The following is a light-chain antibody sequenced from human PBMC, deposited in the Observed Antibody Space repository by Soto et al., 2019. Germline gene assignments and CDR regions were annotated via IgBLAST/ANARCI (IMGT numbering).Light chain of an antibody. CDR2: DVN. J-gene: IGLJ2*01. CDR1: SSDVGAYNY. V-gene: IGLV2-14*03. CDR3: GSYTNSITLV. Sequence: QYALTQPASVSGSPGQSITIPCTGTSSDVGAYNYVSWYQHHPGKVPKLLIYDVNMRPPGISNRFSGSKSGNTASLTISGIQAEDEGYYYCGSYTNSITLVFGGGTKVTVL.